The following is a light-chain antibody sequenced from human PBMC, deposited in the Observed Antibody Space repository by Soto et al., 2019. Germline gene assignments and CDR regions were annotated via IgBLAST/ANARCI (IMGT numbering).Light chain of an antibody. Sequence: QSALTQPASVSGSPGQSIAISCTGTSSDVGGSTHVSWYQHHPGEAPKLMIYEVSNRPSGVSDRFSGSKSGNTASLTISGLQAEDEADYYCNSYTTSSTYVFGTGTKVNVL. J-gene: IGLJ1*01. CDR3: NSYTTSSTYV. CDR1: SSDVGGSTH. CDR2: EVS. V-gene: IGLV2-14*01.